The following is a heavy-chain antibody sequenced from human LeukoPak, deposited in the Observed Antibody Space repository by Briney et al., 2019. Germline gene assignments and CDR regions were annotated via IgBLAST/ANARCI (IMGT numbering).Heavy chain of an antibody. CDR3: ARGLRALVSFPGYYYYGMDV. CDR2: INPSGGNT. Sequence: ASVKVSCKASGYTFTGYYMHWVRQAPGQGLEWMGIINPSGGNTGYAQKFQGRVTMTRNTSISTAYMELSSLRSEDTAVYYCARGLRALVSFPGYYYYGMDVWGQGTTVTVSS. V-gene: IGHV1-46*01. CDR1: GYTFTGYY. D-gene: IGHD3-3*02. J-gene: IGHJ6*02.